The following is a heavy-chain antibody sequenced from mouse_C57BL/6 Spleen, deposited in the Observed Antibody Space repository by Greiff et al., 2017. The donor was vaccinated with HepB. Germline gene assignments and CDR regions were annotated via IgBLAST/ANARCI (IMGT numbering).Heavy chain of an antibody. CDR1: GFTFSSYA. D-gene: IGHD2-1*01. J-gene: IGHJ2*01. V-gene: IGHV5-4*01. CDR3: ARDDGKGYFDY. Sequence: DVMLVESGGGLVKPGGSLKLSCAASGFTFSSYAMSWVRQTPEKRLEWVATISDGGSYTYYPDNVKGRFTISRDNAKNNLYLQMSHLKSEDTAMYYCARDDGKGYFDYWGQGTTLTVSS. CDR2: ISDGGSYT.